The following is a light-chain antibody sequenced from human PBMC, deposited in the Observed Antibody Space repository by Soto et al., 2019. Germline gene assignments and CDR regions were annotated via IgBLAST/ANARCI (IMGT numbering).Light chain of an antibody. CDR1: QAIRYD. Sequence: AIQMTQSPSSLSASVGDRVTITCRASQAIRYDLGWYQQKPGKAPKLLIYTTFSLHSGVPSRFSGSGSGTDFTLTISSLQPEDFATYYCQQLNSYPLAFGQGTRLEIK. V-gene: IGKV1-6*01. CDR3: QQLNSYPLA. J-gene: IGKJ5*01. CDR2: TTF.